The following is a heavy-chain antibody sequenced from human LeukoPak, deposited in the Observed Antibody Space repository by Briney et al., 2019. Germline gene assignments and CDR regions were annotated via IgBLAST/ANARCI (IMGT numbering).Heavy chain of an antibody. CDR1: GFTFSSYW. Sequence: GRSLRLSCAASGFTFSSYWMSWVRQAPGKGLEWVANIKQDGSEKYYVDSVKGRFTISRDNAKNSLYLQMNSLRAEDTAVYYCASSPPHIVVVPAATPFDYWGQGTLVTVSS. D-gene: IGHD2-2*01. CDR2: IKQDGSEK. CDR3: ASSPPHIVVVPAATPFDY. V-gene: IGHV3-7*01. J-gene: IGHJ4*02.